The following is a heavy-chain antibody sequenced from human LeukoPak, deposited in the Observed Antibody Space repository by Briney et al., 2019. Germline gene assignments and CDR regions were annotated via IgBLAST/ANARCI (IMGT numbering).Heavy chain of an antibody. CDR2: ISYDGSNK. CDR3: ARGGLWEVSSTTVIDY. J-gene: IGHJ4*02. D-gene: IGHD1-26*01. CDR1: GFTFSDYG. Sequence: PGGSLRLSCAASGFTFSDYGLTWVRQAPGKGLEWVAVISYDGSNKYYAHSVKGRFTISRDNSKNTLYLQMNSLRAEDTAVYSCARGGLWEVSSTTVIDYWGQGTLVTVSS. V-gene: IGHV3-30*03.